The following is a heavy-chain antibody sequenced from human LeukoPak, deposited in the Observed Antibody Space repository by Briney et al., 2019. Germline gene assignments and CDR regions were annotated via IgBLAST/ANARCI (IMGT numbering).Heavy chain of an antibody. CDR2: ISYDGSNK. D-gene: IGHD3-3*01. J-gene: IGHJ4*02. Sequence: GGSLRLSCAASGFSFSVYWMHWVRQAPGKGLEWVAVISYDGSNKYYADSVKGRFTISRDNSKNTLYLQMNSLRAEDTAVYYCAKDFSLRRGGVVITYYFDYWGQGTLVTVSS. CDR1: GFSFSVYW. CDR3: AKDFSLRRGGVVITYYFDY. V-gene: IGHV3-30*18.